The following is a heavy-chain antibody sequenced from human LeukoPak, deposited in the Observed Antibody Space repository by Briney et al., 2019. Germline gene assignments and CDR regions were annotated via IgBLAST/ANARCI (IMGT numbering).Heavy chain of an antibody. V-gene: IGHV4-59*01. CDR1: GGSISSYY. CDR3: ARGGIVVVVAATPSWFDP. J-gene: IGHJ5*02. D-gene: IGHD2-15*01. Sequence: SETPSLTCTVSGGSISSYYWSWIRQPPGKGLEWIGYIYYSGSTNYNPSLKSRVTISVDTSKNQFSLKLSSVTAADTAVYYCARGGIVVVVAATPSWFDPWGQGTLVTVSS. CDR2: IYYSGST.